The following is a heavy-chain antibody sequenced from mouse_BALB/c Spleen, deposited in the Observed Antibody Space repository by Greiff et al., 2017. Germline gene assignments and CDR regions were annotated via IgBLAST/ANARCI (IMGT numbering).Heavy chain of an antibody. V-gene: IGHV2-9*02. Sequence: QVQLKESGPGLVAPSQSLSITCTVSGFSLTSYGVHWVRQPPGKGLEWLGVIWAGGSTNYNSALMSRLSISKDNSKSQVFLKMNSLQTDDTAIYYCVRDRYPYYAMDYWGQGTSVTVSS. J-gene: IGHJ4*01. D-gene: IGHD2-14*01. CDR2: IWAGGST. CDR3: VRDRYPYYAMDY. CDR1: GFSLTSYG.